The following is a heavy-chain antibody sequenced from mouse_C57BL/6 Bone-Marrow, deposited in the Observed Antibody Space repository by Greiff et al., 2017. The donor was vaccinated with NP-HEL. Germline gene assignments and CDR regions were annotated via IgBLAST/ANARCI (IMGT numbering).Heavy chain of an antibody. CDR3: VLQAHSSSYYFDY. CDR1: GFTFTDYY. V-gene: IGHV7-4*01. D-gene: IGHD1-1*01. CDR2: IRNKANGYTT. J-gene: IGHJ2*01. Sequence: EVMLVESGGGLVQPGASLRLSCAASGFTFTDYYMSWVRQPPGKAPAWLALIRNKANGYTTEYTASVKGRFTISRDNSQNILYLQMNTLRAEDSATYYCVLQAHSSSYYFDYWGQGTTLTVSS.